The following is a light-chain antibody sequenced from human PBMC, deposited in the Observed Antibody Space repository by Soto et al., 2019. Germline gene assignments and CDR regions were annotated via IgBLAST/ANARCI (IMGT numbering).Light chain of an antibody. CDR3: QQRNNWPLT. J-gene: IGKJ4*02. CDR1: QSVSNNY. Sequence: EVGLTQSPGTLSQSPGERATLSCRASQSVSNNYLAWYQQKPGQAPRLLIYEALNRATGIPARFSGSGSGTDFTLTISSLEPEDFAVYYCQQRNNWPLTFGGGTKVHIK. V-gene: IGKV3-11*01. CDR2: EAL.